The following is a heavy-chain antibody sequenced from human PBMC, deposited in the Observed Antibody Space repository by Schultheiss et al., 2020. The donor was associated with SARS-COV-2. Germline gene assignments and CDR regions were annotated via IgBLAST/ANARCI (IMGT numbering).Heavy chain of an antibody. J-gene: IGHJ4*02. CDR1: GGSISSSSYY. Sequence: SETLSLTCTVSGGSISSSSYYWGWIRQPAGKGLEWIGRIYTSGSTNYNPSLKSRVTISVDTSKNQFSLKLSSVTAADTAVYYCARARIAAAPFDYWGQGTLVTVSS. D-gene: IGHD6-13*01. CDR2: IYTSGST. V-gene: IGHV4-61*02. CDR3: ARARIAAAPFDY.